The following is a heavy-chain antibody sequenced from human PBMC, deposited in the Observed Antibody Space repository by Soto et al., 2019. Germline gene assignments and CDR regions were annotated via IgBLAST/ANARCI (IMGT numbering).Heavy chain of an antibody. CDR1: GGSISGSY. CDR2: VYYTGST. Sequence: SETLSLTCSVSGGSISGSYWSWIRQSPGKGLEWLGYVYYTGSTNYSPSLRSRVSISVDTSKNEFSLRLSSVTAADTAVYFCARSVAVPGAHIDYWGQGTQVTVPQ. J-gene: IGHJ4*02. V-gene: IGHV4-59*01. D-gene: IGHD6-19*01. CDR3: ARSVAVPGAHIDY.